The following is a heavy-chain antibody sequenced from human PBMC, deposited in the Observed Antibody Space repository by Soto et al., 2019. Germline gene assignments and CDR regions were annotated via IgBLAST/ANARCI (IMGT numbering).Heavy chain of an antibody. D-gene: IGHD3-10*01. CDR1: GFSLSTSGVG. J-gene: IGHJ3*02. CDR3: AHRRARTGVQDDAYDI. CDR2: TYWDDNN. V-gene: IGHV2-5*02. Sequence: QITLKESGPTLVKPTQTLTLTCIFSGFSLSTSGVGVGWIRQPPGKSLEWLALTYWDDNNRYSPSLKSRLTNTEDTSKNQVGLTMTNMDPVDTVTYYCAHRRARTGVQDDAYDIWGQGTMVTVSS.